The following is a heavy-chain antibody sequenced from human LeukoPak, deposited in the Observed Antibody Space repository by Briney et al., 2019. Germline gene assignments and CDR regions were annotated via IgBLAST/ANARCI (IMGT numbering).Heavy chain of an antibody. D-gene: IGHD3-10*01. CDR1: GFTFSSYG. Sequence: GRSLILSCAASGFTFSSYGMHWVRQAPGKGLEWVAGISYEGSNKYYADSVKGRFTISRDNSKNTLYLQMNSLRAEDTAVYYCAKDSYYGSGSYYDKPPNFDYWGQGTLVTVSS. CDR2: ISYEGSNK. J-gene: IGHJ4*02. CDR3: AKDSYYGSGSYYDKPPNFDY. V-gene: IGHV3-30*18.